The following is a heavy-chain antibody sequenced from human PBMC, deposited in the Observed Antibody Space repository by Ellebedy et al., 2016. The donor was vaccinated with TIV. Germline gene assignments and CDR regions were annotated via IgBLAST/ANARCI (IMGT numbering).Heavy chain of an antibody. Sequence: SETLSLXCFVSGGSISSGDYYWSWIRQPPGKGLEWIGSIYYSVSTSYNPSLKSRLSISIDTSKNQFSLNLSSLTAADTAVYYCARDNGIIGVTNEDNWFDPWGQGTLVTVSS. CDR1: GGSISSGDYY. V-gene: IGHV4-30-4*01. D-gene: IGHD2-21*02. CDR3: ARDNGIIGVTNEDNWFDP. J-gene: IGHJ5*02. CDR2: IYYSVST.